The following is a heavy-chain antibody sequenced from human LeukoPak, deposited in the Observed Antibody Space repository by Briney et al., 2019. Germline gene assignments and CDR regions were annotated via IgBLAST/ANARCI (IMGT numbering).Heavy chain of an antibody. V-gene: IGHV3-30-3*02. J-gene: IGHJ4*02. Sequence: GGSLRLSCAASGFTFSSYAMHWVRQAPGKGLEWVAVISYDGSNKYYADSVKGRFTISRDNSKNTLYLQMNSLRAEDTAVYYCAKTSEAPHFYYWGQGTLVTVSS. CDR3: AKTSEAPHFYY. D-gene: IGHD1-26*01. CDR1: GFTFSSYA. CDR2: ISYDGSNK.